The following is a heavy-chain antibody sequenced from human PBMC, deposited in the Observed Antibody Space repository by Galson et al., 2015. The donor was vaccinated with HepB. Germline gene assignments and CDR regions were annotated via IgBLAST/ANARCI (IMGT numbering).Heavy chain of an antibody. CDR1: GFTFSNAW. J-gene: IGHJ6*02. Sequence: SLRLSCAASGFTFSNAWMSWVRQAPGKGLEWVGRIKSKTDGGTTDYAAPVKGRFTISRDDSKNTLYLQMNSLKTEDTAVYYCTTVTWFGESLGGMDVWGQGTTVTVSS. CDR2: IKSKTDGGTT. V-gene: IGHV3-15*01. CDR3: TTVTWFGESLGGMDV. D-gene: IGHD3-10*01.